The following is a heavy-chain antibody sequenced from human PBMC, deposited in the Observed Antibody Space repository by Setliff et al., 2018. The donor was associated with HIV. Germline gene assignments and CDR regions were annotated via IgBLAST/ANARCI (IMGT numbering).Heavy chain of an antibody. Sequence: PGGSLRLSCAASGFTFSSYSMNWVRQAPGKGLEWVSSISSSSSYIYYADPVKGRFTISRDNAKNSLYLQMNSLRAEDTAVYYCARRYSSSSTGFDYWGQGTLVTVSS. CDR1: GFTFSSYS. V-gene: IGHV3-21*01. CDR2: ISSSSSYI. CDR3: ARRYSSSSTGFDY. D-gene: IGHD6-6*01. J-gene: IGHJ4*02.